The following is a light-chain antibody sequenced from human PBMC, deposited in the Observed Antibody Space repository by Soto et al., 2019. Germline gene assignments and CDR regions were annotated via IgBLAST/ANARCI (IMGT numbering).Light chain of an antibody. J-gene: IGKJ1*01. CDR1: QSVNSD. Sequence: EIVMNHSPATLAVSPWEGATLSRRASQSVNSDLAWYQQKPGQAPRLLINGASTRPTGVPARFSGSGSGTDCTLTISSPQCEDFAVHYCQEYAKAPRRVGEGTKVDIK. CDR2: GAS. CDR3: QEYAKAPRR. V-gene: IGKV3D-15*02.